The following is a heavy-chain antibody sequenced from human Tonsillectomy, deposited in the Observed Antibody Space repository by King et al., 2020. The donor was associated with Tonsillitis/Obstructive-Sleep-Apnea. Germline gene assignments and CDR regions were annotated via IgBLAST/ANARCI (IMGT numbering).Heavy chain of an antibody. CDR3: AVATFSYDGFDL. V-gene: IGHV1-2*05. CDR2: INPDSGAT. D-gene: IGHD5-12*01. Sequence: QLVQSGAEVKKPGASVKVSCKASGYTFAVYCVHWVRQAPGQGLEWMGRINPDSGATIYAQKFQGRVTMTSDTSIRTVYMELSSLRSDDTVVYYCAVATFSYDGFDLWGQGTMITVSS. CDR1: GYTFAVYC. J-gene: IGHJ3*01.